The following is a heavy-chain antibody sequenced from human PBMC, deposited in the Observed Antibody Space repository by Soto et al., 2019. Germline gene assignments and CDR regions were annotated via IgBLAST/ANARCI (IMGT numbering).Heavy chain of an antibody. D-gene: IGHD3-22*01. J-gene: IGHJ4*02. CDR3: VRDRGYSVFDY. Sequence: GSLRLSCAASGFTFSSYWMSWVRQAPGKGLEWVANTNQDESEKNYLDSVKGRFTVFRDNAKNSLYLQMNSLRVEDTAVYYCVRDRGYSVFDYWGQGTRVTVSS. CDR2: TNQDESEK. CDR1: GFTFSSYW. V-gene: IGHV3-7*01.